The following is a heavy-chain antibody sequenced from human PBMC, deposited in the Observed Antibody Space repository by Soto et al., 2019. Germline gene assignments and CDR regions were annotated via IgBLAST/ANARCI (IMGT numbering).Heavy chain of an antibody. J-gene: IGHJ4*02. CDR2: ISSSGSTI. V-gene: IGHV3-11*01. CDR1: GFTFSDYY. D-gene: IGHD2-15*01. CDR3: ASSFVVVVGPVDY. Sequence: GGSLRLSCAASGFTFSDYYMSWIRQAPGKGLEWVSYISSSGSTIYYADSVKGRFTISRDNAKNSLYLQMNSLRAEATAVYYCASSFVVVVGPVDYWGQGTLVTVSS.